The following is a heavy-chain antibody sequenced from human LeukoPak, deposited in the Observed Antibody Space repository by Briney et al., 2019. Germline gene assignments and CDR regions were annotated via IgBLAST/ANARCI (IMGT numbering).Heavy chain of an antibody. J-gene: IGHJ4*02. CDR3: ARDAAEYGDSHFDW. Sequence: GGSLRLSCSASGFSFSSYGMHWVRQAPGKGLQWVAVIWNDGSHQYYADSEKGRFTNSRDNSRNTMYLQMNRLRVEDTAVYYCARDAAEYGDSHFDWWGQGTLVTVSS. V-gene: IGHV3-33*01. CDR2: IWNDGSHQ. CDR1: GFSFSSYG. D-gene: IGHD4-17*01.